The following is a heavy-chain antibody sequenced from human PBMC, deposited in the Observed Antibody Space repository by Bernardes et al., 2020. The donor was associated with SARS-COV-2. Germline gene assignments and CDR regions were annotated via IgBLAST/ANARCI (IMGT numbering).Heavy chain of an antibody. V-gene: IGHV3-33*01. CDR2: IYSDGSNE. CDR3: ARTFSRGYYNLDY. D-gene: IGHD3-22*01. J-gene: IGHJ4*02. Sequence: GGSLRLSRAASGFMFSNYGMHWVRQAPGKGLEWVAVIYSDGSNEFYADSVKGRFTISRDNSKNTMWLQMNSLRVEDTAVYYCARTFSRGYYNLDYWGQGTLVTVSS. CDR1: GFMFSNYG.